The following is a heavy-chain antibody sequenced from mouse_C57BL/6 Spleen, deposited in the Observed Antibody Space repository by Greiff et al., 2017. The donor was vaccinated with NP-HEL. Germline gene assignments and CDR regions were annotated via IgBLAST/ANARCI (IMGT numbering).Heavy chain of an antibody. J-gene: IGHJ1*03. CDR2: INPNNGGT. CDR1: GYTFTDYN. D-gene: IGHD4-1*01. CDR3: ARKKKTGKGPYWYFDV. Sequence: EVQLQQSGPELVKPGASVKMSCKASGYTFTDYNMHWVKQSHGKSLEWIGYINPNNGGTSYNQKFKGKATLTVNKSSSTAYMELRSLTSEDSAVYYCARKKKTGKGPYWYFDVWGTGTTVTVSS. V-gene: IGHV1-22*01.